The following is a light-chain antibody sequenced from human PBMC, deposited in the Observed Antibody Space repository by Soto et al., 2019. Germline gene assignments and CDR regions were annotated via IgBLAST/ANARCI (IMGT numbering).Light chain of an antibody. V-gene: IGKV1-8*01. Sequence: AIRMTQSPSSLSASTGDRVTITCRASQGISSYLTWYQQKPGKAPNLLISDASRLESGVPSRFRGRGSGTNFTLAISSLQPDDFATYYCHQYDSDRTFGQGTKVDLK. CDR1: QGISSY. J-gene: IGKJ1*01. CDR3: HQYDSDRT. CDR2: DAS.